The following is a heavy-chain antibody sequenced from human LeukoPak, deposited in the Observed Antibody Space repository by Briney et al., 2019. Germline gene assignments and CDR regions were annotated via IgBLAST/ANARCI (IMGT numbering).Heavy chain of an antibody. Sequence: PGGSLRLSCAASGFTFNNYAMTWVRQVPGKGLEWVSVISAGSTNTYYADSVKGRFTISRDDSNSILYLQMNSLRAEDTATYYCAKGNTGHSSSPCDYWGQGTLVTVST. D-gene: IGHD4-23*01. CDR3: AKGNTGHSSSPCDY. CDR2: ISAGSTNT. J-gene: IGHJ4*02. V-gene: IGHV3-23*01. CDR1: GFTFNNYA.